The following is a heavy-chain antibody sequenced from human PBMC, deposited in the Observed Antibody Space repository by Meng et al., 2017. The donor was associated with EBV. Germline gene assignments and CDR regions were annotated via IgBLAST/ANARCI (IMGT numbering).Heavy chain of an antibody. D-gene: IGHD6-6*01. CDR3: AHIIAARPFDY. V-gene: IGHV2-5*02. Sequence: QIALKESGPTPVKPTPTPTLTCTFPGFSLSTRGVGVGWIRQPPGKALEWLALIYWDDDKRYSPSLKSRLTITKDTSKNQVVLTMTNMDPVDAATYYCAHIIAARPFDYWGQGTLVTVSS. CDR2: IYWDDDK. CDR1: GFSLSTRGVG. J-gene: IGHJ4*02.